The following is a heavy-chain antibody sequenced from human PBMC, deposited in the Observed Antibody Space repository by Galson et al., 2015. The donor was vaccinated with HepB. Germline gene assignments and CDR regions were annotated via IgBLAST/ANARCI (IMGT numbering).Heavy chain of an antibody. V-gene: IGHV1-69*13. CDR1: GGTFSSYA. J-gene: IGHJ6*03. Sequence: SVKVSCKASGGTFSSYAISWVRQAPGQGLEWMGGIIPIFGTANYAQKFQGRVTITADESTSTAYMELSSLRSEDTAVYYCASPPRTTLYYYYYMDVWGKGTTVTVSS. CDR2: IIPIFGTA. CDR3: ASPPRTTLYYYYYMDV. D-gene: IGHD1-7*01.